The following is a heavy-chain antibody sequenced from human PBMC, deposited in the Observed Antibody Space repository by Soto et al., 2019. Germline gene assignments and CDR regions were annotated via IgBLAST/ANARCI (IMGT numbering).Heavy chain of an antibody. V-gene: IGHV4-59*01. J-gene: IGHJ4*02. CDR1: GGSISSYY. CDR3: GRSLYCTNGVCYSGLSC. CDR2: IYYSGST. Sequence: SETLSLTCTVSGGSISSYYWSWIRHPPGKGLEWIGYIYYSGSTNYNPSLKSRVTISVDTSKNQFSLKLSSVTAGDTAVYYCGRSLYCTNGVCYSGLSCWGQGALVNVSS. D-gene: IGHD2-8*01.